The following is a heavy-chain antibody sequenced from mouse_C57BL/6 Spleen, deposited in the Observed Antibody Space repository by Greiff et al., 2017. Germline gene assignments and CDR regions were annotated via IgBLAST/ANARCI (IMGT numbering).Heavy chain of an antibody. CDR2: IYPGDGDT. CDR1: GYAFSSSW. J-gene: IGHJ4*01. CDR3: ARDGYYVRGAMDY. V-gene: IGHV1-82*01. Sequence: VQLQQSGPELVKPGASVKISCKASGYAFSSSWMNRVKQRPGKGLEWSGRIYPGDGDTNYNGKFKGKATLTADKSSSTAYMQLSSLTSEDSAVYFCARDGYYVRGAMDYWGQGTSVTVSS. D-gene: IGHD2-3*01.